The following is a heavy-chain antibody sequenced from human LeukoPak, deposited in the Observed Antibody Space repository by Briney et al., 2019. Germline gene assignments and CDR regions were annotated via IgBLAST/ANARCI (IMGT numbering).Heavy chain of an antibody. J-gene: IGHJ3*02. Sequence: GGSLRLSCAASGFTFSDHYMDWVRQAPGKGLEWVGRTRNKANSYTTEYAASVKGRFTISRDDSKNSLYLQMNSLKTEDTAVYYCALTYHDAFDIWGQGTMVTVSS. V-gene: IGHV3-72*01. D-gene: IGHD3-9*01. CDR3: ALTYHDAFDI. CDR2: TRNKANSYTT. CDR1: GFTFSDHY.